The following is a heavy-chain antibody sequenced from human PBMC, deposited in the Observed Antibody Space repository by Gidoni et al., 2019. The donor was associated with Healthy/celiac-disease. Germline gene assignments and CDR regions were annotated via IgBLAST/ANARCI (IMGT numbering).Heavy chain of an antibody. V-gene: IGHV3-66*02. CDR2: VYSGGRP. J-gene: IGHJ6*02. D-gene: IGHD4-17*01. CDR3: ARDLFDDYGDPYGMDV. CDR1: RFTVRSNY. Sequence: EVQLVESGGGVVQPWGSLRLSCAASRFTVRSNYMSWVPQAPGKGLDGGSVVYSGGRPYYAGSVKGRFTISRDNSKNTLYLQMNRLRAEDTAVYYCARDLFDDYGDPYGMDVWGQGTTVTVSS.